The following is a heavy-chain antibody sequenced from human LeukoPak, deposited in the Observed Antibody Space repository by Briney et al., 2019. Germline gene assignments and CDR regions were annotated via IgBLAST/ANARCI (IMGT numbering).Heavy chain of an antibody. CDR2: INPSGGST. CDR1: GCTFTSYY. J-gene: IGHJ4*02. CDR3: ARDLGTGWLQLLPGFDY. D-gene: IGHD5-24*01. Sequence: ASVKVSCKASGCTFTSYYMHWVRQAPGQGLEWMGIINPSGGSTSYAQKFQGRVTMTRDTSTSSVYMELSSLRSGDTAVYYCARDLGTGWLQLLPGFDYWGQGTLVTVSS. V-gene: IGHV1-46*01.